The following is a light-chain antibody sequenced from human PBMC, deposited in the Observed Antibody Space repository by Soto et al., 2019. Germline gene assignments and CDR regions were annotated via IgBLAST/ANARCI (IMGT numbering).Light chain of an antibody. V-gene: IGKV3-11*01. CDR3: QQRSNWPRT. CDR2: DAS. J-gene: IGKJ1*01. Sequence: EIVLTQSPATLSLSPGERATLSCRASQSVSSYLAWYQQKPGQAPRLLIYDASNMATGIPARFSGSGSGTDFTLTIRSLEPEDFAVYYCQQRSNWPRTFGQGTKVEIK. CDR1: QSVSSY.